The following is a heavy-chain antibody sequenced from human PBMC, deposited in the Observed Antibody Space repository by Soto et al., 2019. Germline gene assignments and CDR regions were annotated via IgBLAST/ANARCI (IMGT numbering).Heavy chain of an antibody. CDR1: GGSISSYY. V-gene: IGHV4-59*08. Sequence: PSETLSLPCTVSGGSISSYYWSWIRQPPGKGLEWIGYIYYSGSTNYNPSLKSRVTISVDTSKNQFSLKLSSVTAADTAVYYCARRLLGAAGDAFDIWGQGTMVTVSS. D-gene: IGHD2-15*01. CDR2: IYYSGST. J-gene: IGHJ3*02. CDR3: ARRLLGAAGDAFDI.